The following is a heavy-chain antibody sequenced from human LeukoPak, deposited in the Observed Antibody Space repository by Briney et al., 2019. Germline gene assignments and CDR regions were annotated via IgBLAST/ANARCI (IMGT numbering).Heavy chain of an antibody. V-gene: IGHV4-30-4*08. J-gene: IGHJ4*02. CDR2: IYYSGST. D-gene: IGHD4-17*01. Sequence: PSETLSLTCAVYGGSFSGYYWSWIRQPPGKGLEWIGYIYYSGSTYYNPSLKSRVTISVDTSKNQFSLKLSSVTAADTAVYYCARAVYGDYSGHFDYWGQGTLVTVSS. CDR3: ARAVYGDYSGHFDY. CDR1: GGSFSGYY.